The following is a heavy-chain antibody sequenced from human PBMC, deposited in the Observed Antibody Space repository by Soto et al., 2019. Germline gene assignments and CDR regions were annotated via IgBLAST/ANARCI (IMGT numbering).Heavy chain of an antibody. J-gene: IGHJ6*02. D-gene: IGHD3-3*01. V-gene: IGHV4-39*01. CDR3: ARHGILEWLLRV. CDR2: IYYSGST. Sequence: SETLSLTCTVSGGSISGSSYYWGWIRQPPGKGLEWIGSIYYSGSTYYNPSLKSRVTISVDTSKNQFSLKLSSVTAADTAVYYCARHGILEWLLRVWGQGTTVTVSS. CDR1: GGSISGSSYY.